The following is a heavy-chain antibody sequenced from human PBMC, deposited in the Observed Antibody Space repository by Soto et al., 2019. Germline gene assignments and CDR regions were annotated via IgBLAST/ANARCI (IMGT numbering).Heavy chain of an antibody. D-gene: IGHD3-3*01. CDR3: ATRITVFGLLIPPFDP. Sequence: SETLSLTCAVYGGSVNGYYWNWIRPLPGKGLEWIGEINHTGGTHYNPSLKSRVTMSVDTSKNQFSLRLSSVTAADTAIYYCATRITVFGLLIPPFDPWGQGTQVTVSS. CDR1: GGSVNGYY. V-gene: IGHV4-34*01. CDR2: INHTGGT. J-gene: IGHJ5*02.